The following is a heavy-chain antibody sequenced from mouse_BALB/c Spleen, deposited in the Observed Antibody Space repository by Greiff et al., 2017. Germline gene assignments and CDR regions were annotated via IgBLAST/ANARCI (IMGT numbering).Heavy chain of an antibody. CDR1: GFTFSSYA. CDR3: ARGEGDGYFPAWFAY. J-gene: IGHJ3*01. V-gene: IGHV5-6-5*01. Sequence: EVKLVESGGGLVKPGGSLKLSCAASGFTFSSYAMSWVRQTPEKRLEWVASISSGGSTYYPDSVKGRFTISRDNARNILYLQMSSLRSEDTAMYYCARGEGDGYFPAWFAYWGQGTLVTVSA. D-gene: IGHD2-3*01. CDR2: ISSGGST.